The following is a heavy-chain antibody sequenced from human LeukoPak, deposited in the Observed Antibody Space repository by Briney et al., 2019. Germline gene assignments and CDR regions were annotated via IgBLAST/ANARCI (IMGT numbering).Heavy chain of an antibody. V-gene: IGHV3-21*01. J-gene: IGHJ4*02. CDR1: GFTFSSYS. Sequence: PGGSLRLSCVGSGFTFSSYSMNWVRQAPGKGLEWVSSISRSSSYRYYADSVKGRFTISRDNAKNSLYLQMNSLRAEDTAVYYCARDYCSGVSCYYFDYWGQGTLVTVSS. D-gene: IGHD2-15*01. CDR3: ARDYCSGVSCYYFDY. CDR2: ISRSSSYR.